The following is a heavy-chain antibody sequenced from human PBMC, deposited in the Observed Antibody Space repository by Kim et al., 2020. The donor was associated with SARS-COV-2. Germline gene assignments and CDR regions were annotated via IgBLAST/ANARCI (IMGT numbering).Heavy chain of an antibody. J-gene: IGHJ4*02. CDR3: ARDMNPTVYDY. D-gene: IGHD4-4*01. V-gene: IGHV1-3*01. Sequence: KTKFSQEFKGRVTITRDTSPNTTVLDMSSLTSEDTAIYYCARDMNPTVYDYWGQGTLVTVSS. CDR2: KT.